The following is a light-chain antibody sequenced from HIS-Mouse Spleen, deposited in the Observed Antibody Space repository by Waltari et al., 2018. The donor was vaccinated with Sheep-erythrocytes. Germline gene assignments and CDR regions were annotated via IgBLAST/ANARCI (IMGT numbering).Light chain of an antibody. CDR1: SSDVGGYNY. CDR3: SSYTSSSTLYV. J-gene: IGLJ1*01. CDR2: EVS. V-gene: IGLV2-14*01. Sequence: QSALTQPRLVSGSPGQSVTISCTGTSSDVGGYNYVSWYQQHPGKAPKLMIYEVSNRPSGVSNRFSGSKSGNTASLTISGLQAEDEADYYCSSYTSSSTLYVFGTGTKVTVL.